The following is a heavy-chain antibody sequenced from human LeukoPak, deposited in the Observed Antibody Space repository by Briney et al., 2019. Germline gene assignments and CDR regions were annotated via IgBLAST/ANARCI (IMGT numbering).Heavy chain of an antibody. J-gene: IGHJ4*02. Sequence: ASVKVSCKASGYTFTSYGISWVRQAPGQGLEWMGWISAYNGNTNYAQKLQGRVTMTTDTSTSTAYMELRSLRSDDTAVYYCARDRSAVGCSYGSYDYWGQGTLVTVSS. D-gene: IGHD5-18*01. CDR2: ISAYNGNT. V-gene: IGHV1-18*01. CDR1: GYTFTSYG. CDR3: ARDRSAVGCSYGSYDY.